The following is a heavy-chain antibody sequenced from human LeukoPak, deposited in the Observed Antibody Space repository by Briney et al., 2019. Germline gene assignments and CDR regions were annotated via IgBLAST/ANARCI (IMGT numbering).Heavy chain of an antibody. CDR2: IRGSGGSK. Sequence: HPGASLSISSASAGSTFSSYAMRWVRPPPGEGLGLGAVIRGSGGSKYYADSVQGRFTISRDNSKNTLYLQMNSLRAEDTAVYYCAKDQVKYYYDSSGAFDIWGQGTMVTVSS. D-gene: IGHD3-22*01. J-gene: IGHJ3*02. CDR1: GSTFSSYA. CDR3: AKDQVKYYYDSSGAFDI. V-gene: IGHV3-23*01.